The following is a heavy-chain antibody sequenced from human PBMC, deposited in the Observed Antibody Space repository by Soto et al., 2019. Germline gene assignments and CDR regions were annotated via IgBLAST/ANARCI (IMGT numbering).Heavy chain of an antibody. CDR3: ASPQSGRGDYWYLDL. J-gene: IGHJ2*01. CDR2: INPSGGST. D-gene: IGHD6-25*01. CDR1: GYTFTSYY. Sequence: ASVKVSCKASGYTFTSYYMHWVRQAPGQGLEWMGIINPSGGSTSYAQKFQGRVTMTRDTSTSTVYMELSSLRSEDTAVYYCASPQSGRGDYWYLDLWGRGPLVTVSS. V-gene: IGHV1-46*03.